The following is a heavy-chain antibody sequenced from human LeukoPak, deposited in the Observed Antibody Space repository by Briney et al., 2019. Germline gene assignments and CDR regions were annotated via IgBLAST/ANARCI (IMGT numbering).Heavy chain of an antibody. J-gene: IGHJ4*02. V-gene: IGHV3-7*03. CDR2: IKQDGSEK. D-gene: IGHD3-22*01. CDR3: SVMHRYYDGSGYWVQ. CDR1: GFTFSGYW. Sequence: PGGSLRLSCAASGFTFSGYWMTWVRQAPGKGLEWVANIKQDGSEKYYVDSVRGRFTISRDNTENSLYLQMNSLRAEDTAVYYCSVMHRYYDGSGYWVQWGQGTLVTVSS.